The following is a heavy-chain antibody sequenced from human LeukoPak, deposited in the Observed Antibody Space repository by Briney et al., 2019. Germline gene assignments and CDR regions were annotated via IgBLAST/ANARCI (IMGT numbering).Heavy chain of an antibody. D-gene: IGHD1-26*01. CDR1: GFTFSSYG. CDR2: ISYDGSNK. V-gene: IGHV3-30*18. J-gene: IGHJ6*02. Sequence: GGSLRLSFAASGFTFSSYGMHWFRQAPGKGLGWVAVISYDGSNKYYADSVKGRFTISRDNSKNTLYLQMNSLRAEDTAVYYCAKGSYSDYYGMDVWGQGTTVTVSS. CDR3: AKGSYSDYYGMDV.